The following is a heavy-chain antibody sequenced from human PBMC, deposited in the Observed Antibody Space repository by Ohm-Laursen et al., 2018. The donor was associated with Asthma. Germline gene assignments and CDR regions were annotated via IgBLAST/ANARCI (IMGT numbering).Heavy chain of an antibody. D-gene: IGHD5-12*01. J-gene: IGHJ6*02. CDR3: ASKGYSGYDETVGYYYYGMDV. CDR1: GYTFTSYA. V-gene: IGHV1-3*01. CDR2: INAGNGNT. Sequence: GASVKVSCKASGYTFTSYAMHWVRQAPGQRLEWMGWINAGNGNTKYSQKFQGRVTITRDTSASTAYMELSSLRSEDTAVYYCASKGYSGYDETVGYYYYGMDVWGQGTTVTVSS.